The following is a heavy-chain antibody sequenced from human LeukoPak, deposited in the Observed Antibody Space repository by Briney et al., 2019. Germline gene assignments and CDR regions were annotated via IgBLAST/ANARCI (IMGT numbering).Heavy chain of an antibody. D-gene: IGHD2-15*01. CDR2: IXXSGXT. Sequence: PSETLSLTCTVSGGSXSXSSYYXXXXXQPPXKGLEWIGSIXXSGXTYYNPSLKSRVTISVDTSKNQFSLKLSSVTAADTAVYYCARSPGALVVVAAPYFDYWGQGTLVTVSS. CDR3: ARSPGALVVVAAPYFDY. V-gene: IGHV4-39*01. CDR1: GGSXSXSSYY. J-gene: IGHJ4*02.